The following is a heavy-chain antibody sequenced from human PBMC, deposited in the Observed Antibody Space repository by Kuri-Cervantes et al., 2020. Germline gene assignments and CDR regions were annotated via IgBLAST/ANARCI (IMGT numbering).Heavy chain of an antibody. V-gene: IGHV3-48*03. J-gene: IGHJ4*02. D-gene: IGHD4-17*01. CDR2: ISRGGLTI. Sequence: GESLKISCAASGFTFSSYEMNWVRQAPGKGLEWVSYISRGGLTIYYADSVKGRFTIPRDNAKNSVSLQVNSLRAEDTAIYYCARAPYGERDIRFDYWGQGTLVTVSS. CDR3: ARAPYGERDIRFDY. CDR1: GFTFSSYE.